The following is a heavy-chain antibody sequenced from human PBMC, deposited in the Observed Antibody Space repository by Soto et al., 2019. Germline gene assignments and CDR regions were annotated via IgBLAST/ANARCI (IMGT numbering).Heavy chain of an antibody. CDR2: IYYSGST. CDR3: ARLLFLAADVDWFDP. Sequence: SETLSLTCTVSGGSISSSSYYWGWIRQPPGKGLEWIGSIYYSGSTYYNPSLKSRVTISVDTSKNQFSLKLSSVTAADTAGYYCARLLFLAADVDWFDPWGQGTLVTVSS. D-gene: IGHD6-13*01. CDR1: GGSISSSSYY. J-gene: IGHJ5*02. V-gene: IGHV4-39*01.